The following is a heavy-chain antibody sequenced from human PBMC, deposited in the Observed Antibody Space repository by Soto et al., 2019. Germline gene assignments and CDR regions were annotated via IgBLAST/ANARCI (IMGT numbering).Heavy chain of an antibody. J-gene: IGHJ4*02. V-gene: IGHV3-30*18. D-gene: IGHD1-1*01. CDR3: AKSVYNWNDGFFDY. CDR2: ISYDGINK. CDR1: GFTFSSYG. Sequence: QVQLVESGGGVVQPGRSLRLSCAASGFTFSSYGIHWVRQAPGKGLEWVSVISYDGINKYYAESVKGRFTISRDNSENTLYLQMNSLRAEDTAVYYCAKSVYNWNDGFFDYWGRGTLVTVSS.